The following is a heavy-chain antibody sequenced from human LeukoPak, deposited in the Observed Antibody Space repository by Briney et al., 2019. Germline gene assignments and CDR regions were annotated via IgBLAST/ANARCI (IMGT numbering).Heavy chain of an antibody. CDR2: IIPVLNIT. D-gene: IGHD5-18*01. J-gene: IGHJ6*02. CDR3: ARDQGLTAPPPYGLDV. V-gene: IGHV1-69*04. Sequence: ASVKVSCKASGYTFSDYYMHWVRQAPGQGLEWMGRIIPVLNITRYTQKFQGRVTITADTSTSTVYMELSSLRSEETAVYYCARDQGLTAPPPYGLDVWGQGTTVIVSS. CDR1: GYTFSDYY.